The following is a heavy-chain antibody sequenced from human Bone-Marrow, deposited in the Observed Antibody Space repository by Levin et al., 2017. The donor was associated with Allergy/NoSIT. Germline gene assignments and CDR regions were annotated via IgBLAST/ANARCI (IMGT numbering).Heavy chain of an antibody. D-gene: IGHD5-12*01. V-gene: IGHV5-10-1*01. CDR2: IDPSDSYT. CDR1: GYSFTSYW. Sequence: GESLKISCKGSGYSFTSYWISWVRQMPGKGLEWMGRIDPSDSYTNYSPSFQGHVTISADKSISTAYLQWSSLKASDTAMYYCARHSPPLVATGEDYDDDMDVWGKGTTVTVSS. CDR3: ARHSPPLVATGEDYDDDMDV. J-gene: IGHJ6*03.